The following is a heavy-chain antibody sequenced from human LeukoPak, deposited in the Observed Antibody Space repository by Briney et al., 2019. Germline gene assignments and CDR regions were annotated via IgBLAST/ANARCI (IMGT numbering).Heavy chain of an antibody. D-gene: IGHD2-2*01. J-gene: IGHJ6*02. CDR3: ASTRRRYCSSTSCYSSLDYYGMDV. Sequence: PSETLSLTCTVSGCSISSYYWSWIRQPPGKGLEWIGYIYYSGSTNYNPSLKSRVTISVDTSKNQFSLKLSSVTAADTAVYYCASTRRRYCSSTSCYSSLDYYGMDVWGQGTTVTVSS. V-gene: IGHV4-59*08. CDR2: IYYSGST. CDR1: GCSISSYY.